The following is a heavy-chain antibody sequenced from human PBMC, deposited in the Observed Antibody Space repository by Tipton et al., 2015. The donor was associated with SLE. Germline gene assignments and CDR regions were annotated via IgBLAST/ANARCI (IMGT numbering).Heavy chain of an antibody. J-gene: IGHJ4*02. CDR2: IFYSGST. V-gene: IGHV4-39*07. Sequence: TLSPTCTVSGGSISSSSYYWSWIRQPPGKGLEWIGSIFYSGSTYYNPSLKSRVTISVDTSKNQFSLKLSSVTAADTAVYYCARDWEGRWELHLGIWVYWGQGTLVTVSS. CDR3: ARDWEGRWELHLGIWVY. D-gene: IGHD1-26*01. CDR1: GGSISSSSYY.